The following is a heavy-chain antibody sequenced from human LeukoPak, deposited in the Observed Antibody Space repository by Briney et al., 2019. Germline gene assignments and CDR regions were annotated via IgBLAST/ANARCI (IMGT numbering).Heavy chain of an antibody. CDR3: ARDTSRDGYKAFDY. D-gene: IGHD5-24*01. V-gene: IGHV3-21*01. CDR1: GFTFSSYS. Sequence: GGSLRLSCAASGFTFSSYSMNWVRQAPGKGLEWVSSISSSSSYIYYADSVKGRFTISRDNAKNSLYLQMNSLRAEDTAVYYCARDTSRDGYKAFDYWGQGTLVTVSS. J-gene: IGHJ4*02. CDR2: ISSSSSYI.